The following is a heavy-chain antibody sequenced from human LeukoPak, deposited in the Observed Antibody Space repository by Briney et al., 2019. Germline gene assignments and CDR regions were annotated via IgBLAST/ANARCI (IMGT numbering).Heavy chain of an antibody. Sequence: GGSLRLSCEASGFTFSRFATTWVRQAPGKGLEWVSTIGGLGESTNYADSVKGRFTISRDNSKNTLYLQMNSLRAEDTAVYYCARARGFGYFDYWGQGTLVTVSS. V-gene: IGHV3-23*01. CDR2: IGGLGEST. CDR3: ARARGFGYFDY. D-gene: IGHD2-15*01. CDR1: GFTFSRFA. J-gene: IGHJ4*02.